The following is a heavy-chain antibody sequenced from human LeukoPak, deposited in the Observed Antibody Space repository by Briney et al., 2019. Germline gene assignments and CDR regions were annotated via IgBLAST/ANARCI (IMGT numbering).Heavy chain of an antibody. CDR1: GGSITSSSYY. CDR2: IYYTGGT. D-gene: IGHD2-2*01. V-gene: IGHV4-39*01. J-gene: IGHJ4*02. Sequence: ETLSLTCSVSGGSITSSSYYWGWIRQPPEKGLEWIGSIYYTGGTYYSPSLKGRVTISVDTSKNQFSLKLSSVTAADTAVYYCARLKRVYCSSTSCYPLDYWGQGTLVTVSS. CDR3: ARLKRVYCSSTSCYPLDY.